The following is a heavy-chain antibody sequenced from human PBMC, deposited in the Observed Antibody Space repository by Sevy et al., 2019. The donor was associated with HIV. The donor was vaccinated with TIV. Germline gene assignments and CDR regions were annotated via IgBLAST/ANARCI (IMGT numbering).Heavy chain of an antibody. J-gene: IGHJ4*02. CDR1: GFTFDDYT. D-gene: IGHD7-27*01. CDR2: ISWDGRGT. Sequence: GGSLRLSCAASGFTFDDYTMHWVRQAPGKGLEWVSLISWDGRGTFYADSVRGRFTISRDNSKNSLFLQMNSLRTEDTAVYYCARDSVGFRAVNGEGVDWGQGTLVTVSS. CDR3: ARDSVGFRAVNGEGVD. V-gene: IGHV3-43*01.